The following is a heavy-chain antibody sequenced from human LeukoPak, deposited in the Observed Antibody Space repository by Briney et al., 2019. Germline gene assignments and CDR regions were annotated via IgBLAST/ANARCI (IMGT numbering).Heavy chain of an antibody. CDR2: ISYDGSNK. J-gene: IGHJ4*02. CDR1: GFTFNGYA. V-gene: IGHV3-30*18. D-gene: IGHD3-3*02. Sequence: GGSLRLSCAASGFTFNGYAMSWVRQAPGKGLEWVAVISYDGSNKYYADSVKGRFTISRDNSKNTLYLQMNSLRAEDTAVYYCAKDLAPHFDYWGQGTLVTVSS. CDR3: AKDLAPHFDY.